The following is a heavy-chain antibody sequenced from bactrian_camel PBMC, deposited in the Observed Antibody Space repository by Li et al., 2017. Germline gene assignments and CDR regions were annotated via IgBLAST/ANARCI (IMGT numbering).Heavy chain of an antibody. CDR1: GDTSRIAT. D-gene: IGHD5*01. Sequence: HVQLVESGGGLVQPGGSLRLSCAASGDTSRIATRAWFRQATGKEREAVAAIVRGSHTDYHAAVKGRFTISQDTPKNTLYLQLNSLKPEDTALYYCSVATTSGTFNYWGQGTQVTVS. CDR3: SVATTSGTFNY. V-gene: IGHV3S53*01. CDR2: IVRGSHT. J-gene: IGHJ4*01.